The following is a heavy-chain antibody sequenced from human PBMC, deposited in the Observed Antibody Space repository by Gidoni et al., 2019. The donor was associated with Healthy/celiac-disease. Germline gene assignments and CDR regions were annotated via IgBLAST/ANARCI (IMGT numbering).Heavy chain of an antibody. D-gene: IGHD4-17*01. CDR1: GFTFDDYA. J-gene: IGHJ4*02. CDR2: SSGNSGSI. V-gene: IGHV3-9*01. CDR3: AKDILAGGDYGDYGGVDY. Sequence: EVQLVESGGGLVQPGRSLRLSCAASGFTFDDYAMHWVRQGAGKGLEWVAGSSGNSGSIGYADSVKGRFTISRDNAKNSLYLQMNSLRAEDTALYYCAKDILAGGDYGDYGGVDYWGQGTLVTVSS.